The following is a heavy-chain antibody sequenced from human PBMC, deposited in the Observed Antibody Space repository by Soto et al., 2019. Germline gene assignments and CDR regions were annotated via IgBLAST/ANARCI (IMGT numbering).Heavy chain of an antibody. J-gene: IGHJ4*02. Sequence: GGSLKLSCAASGFTFSSYGMHWVRQAPGKGLEWVAVISYDGSNKYYADSVKGRFTISRDNSKNTLYLQINSLRAEDTAVYYCAKDNLRDYDYIWGSYPSRSYYFDYWGQGTLVTVSS. CDR2: ISYDGSNK. V-gene: IGHV3-30*18. CDR3: AKDNLRDYDYIWGSYPSRSYYFDY. CDR1: GFTFSSYG. D-gene: IGHD3-16*01.